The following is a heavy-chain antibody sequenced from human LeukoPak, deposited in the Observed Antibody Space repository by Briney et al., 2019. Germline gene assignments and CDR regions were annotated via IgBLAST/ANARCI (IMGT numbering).Heavy chain of an antibody. D-gene: IGHD4-17*01. V-gene: IGHV1-69*13. CDR1: GGTFSSYA. CDR2: IIPIFGTA. Sequence: SVTVSCKASGGTFSSYAISWVRQAPGQGLEWMGGIIPIFGTADYAQKFQGRVTITADESTSTAYMELSSLRSEDTAVYYYARDYGDSFDYWGQGTLVTVSS. CDR3: ARDYGDSFDY. J-gene: IGHJ4*02.